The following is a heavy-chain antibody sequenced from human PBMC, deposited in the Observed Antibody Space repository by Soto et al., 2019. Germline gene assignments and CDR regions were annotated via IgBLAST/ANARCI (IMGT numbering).Heavy chain of an antibody. CDR3: ASDRNVIVGAPGAFDI. Sequence: ASVKVSCKASGYTFTSYYMHWVRQAPGQGLEWMGIINPSGGSTSYAQKFQGRVTMTRDTSTSTVYMELSSLRSEDTAVYYCASDRNVIVGAPGAFDIWGQGTMVTVS. CDR1: GYTFTSYY. D-gene: IGHD1-26*01. CDR2: INPSGGST. V-gene: IGHV1-46*03. J-gene: IGHJ3*02.